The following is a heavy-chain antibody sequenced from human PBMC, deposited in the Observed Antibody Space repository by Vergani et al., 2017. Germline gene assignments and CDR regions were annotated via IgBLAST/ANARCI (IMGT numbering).Heavy chain of an antibody. J-gene: IGHJ5*02. CDR3: AWGKGGRRSRRFDP. CDR1: GGSFSGYY. V-gene: IGHV4-34*01. CDR2: INHSGST. D-gene: IGHD3-16*01. Sequence: QVQLQQWGAGLLKPSETLSLTCAVYGGSFSGYYWRWIRQPPGKGLEWIGEINHSGSTNYNPSLKSRVTISVDTSKNQFSVKLSSVTAADTAVYYCAWGKGGRRSRRFDPWSQGSLVTVSS.